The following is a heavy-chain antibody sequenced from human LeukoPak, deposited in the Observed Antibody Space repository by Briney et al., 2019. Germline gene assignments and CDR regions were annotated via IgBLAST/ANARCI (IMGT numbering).Heavy chain of an antibody. CDR3: ASSFGVAATAFDY. CDR2: IYYSGST. CDR1: GGSISSGDYY. Sequence: SETLSLTCTVSGGSISSGDYYWSWIRQPPGKGLEWIGYIYYSGSTYYNPSLKSRVTISVDTSKNQFSLKLSSVTAADTAVYYCASSFGVAATAFDYWGQGTLVTVSS. J-gene: IGHJ4*02. D-gene: IGHD2-15*01. V-gene: IGHV4-30-4*01.